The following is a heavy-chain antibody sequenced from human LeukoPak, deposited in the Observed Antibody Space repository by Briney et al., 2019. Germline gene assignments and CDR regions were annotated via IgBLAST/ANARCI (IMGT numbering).Heavy chain of an antibody. Sequence: PSQTLSLTCTVSGGSISSGSYYWRWIRQPAGKGLEWIGRIYTSGSTNYNPSLKSRVTISVDTSKNQFSLKLSSVTAADTAVYYCARGSYDSSGPLDYWGQGTLVTVSS. CDR3: ARGSYDSSGPLDY. D-gene: IGHD3-22*01. CDR1: GGSISSGSYY. CDR2: IYTSGST. J-gene: IGHJ4*02. V-gene: IGHV4-61*02.